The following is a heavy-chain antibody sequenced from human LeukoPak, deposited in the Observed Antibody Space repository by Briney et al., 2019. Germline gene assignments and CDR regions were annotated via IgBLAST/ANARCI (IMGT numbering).Heavy chain of an antibody. CDR1: GYTFTSYY. Sequence: ASVKVSFKASGYTFTSYYMHWVRQAPGQGLEWMGIINPSGGSTSYAQKFQGRVTMTRDTSTSTVYMELSSLRSEDTAVYYCARVPLGYSSSGSFAFDIWGQGTMVTVSS. V-gene: IGHV1-46*01. D-gene: IGHD6-13*01. J-gene: IGHJ3*02. CDR3: ARVPLGYSSSGSFAFDI. CDR2: INPSGGST.